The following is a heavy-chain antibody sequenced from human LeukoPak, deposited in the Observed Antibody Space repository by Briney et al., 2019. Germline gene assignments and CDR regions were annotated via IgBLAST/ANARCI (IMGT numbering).Heavy chain of an antibody. J-gene: IGHJ2*01. CDR2: ISSTSSYI. D-gene: IGHD5-24*01. CDR3: ARDPLEGSWYFDL. V-gene: IGHV3-21*01. CDR1: GFPFSSYS. Sequence: GGSLRLSCAACGFPFSSYSVNWVRQAPGKGLEWVSSISSTSSYIYYADSVKGRFTISRDNAKNSLFLQMNSLRADDTAVYYCARDPLEGSWYFDLWGRGTLVTVSS.